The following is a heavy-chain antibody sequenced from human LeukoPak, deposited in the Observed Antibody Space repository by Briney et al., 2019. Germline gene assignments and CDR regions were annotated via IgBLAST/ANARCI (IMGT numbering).Heavy chain of an antibody. CDR2: IYYSGST. CDR1: GGSISSYY. V-gene: IGHV4-59*01. J-gene: IGHJ4*02. Sequence: SETLSLTCTVSGGSISSYYWSWIRQTPGKGLEWIGYIYYSGSTNYNPSLKSRVTISVDTSKNQFSLKLSSVTAADTAVYYCARGLYSYGLYYFDYWGQGTLVTVSS. CDR3: ARGLYSYGLYYFDY. D-gene: IGHD5-18*01.